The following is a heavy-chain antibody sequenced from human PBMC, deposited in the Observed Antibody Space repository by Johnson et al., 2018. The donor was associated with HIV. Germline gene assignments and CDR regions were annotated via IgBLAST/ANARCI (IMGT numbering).Heavy chain of an antibody. Sequence: VQLVESGGGVVRPGGSLRLSCAASGFTFDDYGMSWVRQAPGKGLEWVSRINSDGSSTTYADSVKGRFTISRDNAKNSFYLQMNSLRAEDTAVYYCAKTEDAFDIWGQGTMVTVSS. J-gene: IGHJ3*02. V-gene: IGHV3-20*04. CDR3: AKTEDAFDI. CDR1: GFTFDDYG. CDR2: INSDGSST.